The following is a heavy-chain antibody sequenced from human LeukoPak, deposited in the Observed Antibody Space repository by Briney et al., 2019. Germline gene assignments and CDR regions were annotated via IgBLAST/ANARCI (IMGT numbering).Heavy chain of an antibody. V-gene: IGHV3-23*01. CDR2: ISGSGGST. CDR3: AKARSSVITGLVDY. Sequence: GGSLRLSCAASGFTFSSFGMSWVRQAPGKGLEWVSAISGSGGSTYYADSVKGRFTISRDNSKNTLYLQMNSLRAEDTAVYYCAKARSSVITGLVDYWGQGTLVTVSS. CDR1: GFTFSSFG. D-gene: IGHD3-22*01. J-gene: IGHJ4*02.